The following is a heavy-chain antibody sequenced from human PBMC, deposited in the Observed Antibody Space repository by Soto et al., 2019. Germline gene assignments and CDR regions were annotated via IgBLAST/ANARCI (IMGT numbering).Heavy chain of an antibody. V-gene: IGHV3-21*01. J-gene: IGHJ3*02. CDR3: ARAFNLLPVPDAFDI. CDR1: GFTFSSYS. Sequence: GGSLRLSCAASGFTFSSYSMHWVRQAPGKGLEWVSSISSSSSYIYYADSVKGRFTISRDNAKNSLYLQMNSLRAEDTAVYYCARAFNLLPVPDAFDIWGQGTMVTVSS. CDR2: ISSSSSYI.